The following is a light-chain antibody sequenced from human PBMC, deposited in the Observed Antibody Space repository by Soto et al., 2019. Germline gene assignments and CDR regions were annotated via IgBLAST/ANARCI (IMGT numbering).Light chain of an antibody. CDR3: QQYYSTPPYT. CDR2: WAS. Sequence: DIVMTQSPDSLAVSLGERATINCKSSQSVLYSSNNKNYLAWYRQKPGQPPKLIIYWASIRESGVPDRISGSGSGTDFTLTISSLQAEDVEVYYCQQYYSTPPYTFGQGTKLEIK. J-gene: IGKJ2*01. V-gene: IGKV4-1*01. CDR1: QSVLYSSNNKNY.